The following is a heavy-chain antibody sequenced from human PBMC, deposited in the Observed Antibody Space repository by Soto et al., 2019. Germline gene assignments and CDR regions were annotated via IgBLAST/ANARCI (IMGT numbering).Heavy chain of an antibody. J-gene: IGHJ4*02. Sequence: SETLSLTCTVSGGSISSYYWSWIRQPPGKGLEWIGYIYYSGSTNYNPSLKSRVTISVDTSKNQFSLKLSSVTAADTAVYYCARKYSSSWYDYWGQGTLVTGLL. CDR1: GGSISSYY. D-gene: IGHD6-13*01. V-gene: IGHV4-59*01. CDR2: IYYSGST. CDR3: ARKYSSSWYDY.